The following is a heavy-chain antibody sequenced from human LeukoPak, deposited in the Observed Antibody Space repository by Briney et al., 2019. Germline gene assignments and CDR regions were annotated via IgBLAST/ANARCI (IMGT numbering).Heavy chain of an antibody. CDR1: GGSIRSDGYS. D-gene: IGHD3-3*01. J-gene: IGHJ4*02. Sequence: SDTLSLTFAVSGGSIRSDGYSWSWIRQPPGKGLEWIGYIYHSGSTYYDPSLKSRVTISVDRSKNQFSLKLSSVTAADTAVYYCARGPNFTIFGVVTLYFDYWGQGTLVTVSS. CDR2: IYHSGST. CDR3: ARGPNFTIFGVVTLYFDY. V-gene: IGHV4-30-2*01.